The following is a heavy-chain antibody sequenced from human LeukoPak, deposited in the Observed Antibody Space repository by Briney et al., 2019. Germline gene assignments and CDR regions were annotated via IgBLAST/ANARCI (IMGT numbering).Heavy chain of an antibody. CDR2: ISYDGSNK. J-gene: IGHJ4*02. CDR1: GFTFSSYA. CDR3: ARPGGADYYRGLYYFDY. D-gene: IGHD3-10*01. V-gene: IGHV3-30-3*01. Sequence: GGSLRLSCAASGFTFSSYAMHWVRQAPGKGLEWVAVISYDGSNKYYADSVKGRFTISRDNSKNTLYLQMNSLRAEDTAVYYCARPGGADYYRGLYYFDYWGQGTLVTVSS.